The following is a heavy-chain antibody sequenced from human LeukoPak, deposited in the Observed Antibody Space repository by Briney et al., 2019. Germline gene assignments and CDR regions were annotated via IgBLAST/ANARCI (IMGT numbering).Heavy chain of an antibody. Sequence: GSLRLSCAASGFTFWSYWMKWARQAPGKGLEWVASINHNGNVNYYVDSVKGRFTISRDNAKNSLYLQMSNLRAEDTAVYFCARGGGLDVWGQGATVTVSS. J-gene: IGHJ6*02. V-gene: IGHV3-7*04. CDR2: INHNGNVN. CDR3: ARGGGLDV. CDR1: GFTFWSYW.